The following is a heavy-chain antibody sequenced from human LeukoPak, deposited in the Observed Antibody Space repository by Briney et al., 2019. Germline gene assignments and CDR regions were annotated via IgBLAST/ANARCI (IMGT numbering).Heavy chain of an antibody. CDR1: GFTFSSYA. CDR2: ISYDGSNK. V-gene: IGHV3-30*04. CDR3: ATLPLTTLRWALDY. Sequence: GRSLRLSCAASGFTFSSYAMHWVRQAPGKGLDWVAVISYDGSNKYYADSVKGRFTISRDNSKNTLYLQMNSLRAEDTAVYYCATLPLTTLRWALDYWGQGTLVTVSS. J-gene: IGHJ4*02. D-gene: IGHD4-23*01.